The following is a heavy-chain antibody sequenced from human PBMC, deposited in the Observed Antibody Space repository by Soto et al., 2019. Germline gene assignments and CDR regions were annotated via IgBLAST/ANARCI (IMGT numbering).Heavy chain of an antibody. CDR2: IHHSGNS. CDR1: GDSIRSDKW. Sequence: QVQLHESGPGLVKPSGTLSLTCAVSGDSIRSDKWWSWVRQPPGKGLEWIGEIHHSGNSNYNPSLKTRXXXSXXKSENQFSLNLSSVTDADTAVYYCARGERQQQRDYWGQGTLVTVSS. J-gene: IGHJ4*02. V-gene: IGHV4-4*02. CDR3: ARGERQQQRDY. D-gene: IGHD6-25*01.